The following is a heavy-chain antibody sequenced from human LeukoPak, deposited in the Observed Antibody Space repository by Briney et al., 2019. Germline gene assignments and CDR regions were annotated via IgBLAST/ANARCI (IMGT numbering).Heavy chain of an antibody. V-gene: IGHV4-59*08. CDR3: ARHVSGYYFGSGSYYNAVSGMDV. CDR1: GGSISDYY. CDR2: IYYSGST. D-gene: IGHD3-10*01. J-gene: IGHJ6*02. Sequence: SETLSLACTVSGGSISDYYWSWIRQPPGKGLEWIGYIYYSGSTNYNPSLKSRVTISGDTSRNQFSLKLSSVTAADTAVYYCARHVSGYYFGSGSYYNAVSGMDVWGQGTTVTVSS.